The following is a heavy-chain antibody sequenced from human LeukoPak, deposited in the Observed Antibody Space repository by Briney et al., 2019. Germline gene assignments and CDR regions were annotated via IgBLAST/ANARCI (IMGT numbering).Heavy chain of an antibody. V-gene: IGHV1-58*01. Sequence: SVKVSCKASGSTFTSSAVQWVRQARGQRLEWIGWIVVGSGNTNYAQKFQERVTITRDMSTSTAYMELSSLRSEDTAVYYCAAPLDSSGYYLAFDIWGQGTMVTVSS. CDR2: IVVGSGNT. CDR3: AAPLDSSGYYLAFDI. J-gene: IGHJ3*02. D-gene: IGHD3-22*01. CDR1: GSTFTSSA.